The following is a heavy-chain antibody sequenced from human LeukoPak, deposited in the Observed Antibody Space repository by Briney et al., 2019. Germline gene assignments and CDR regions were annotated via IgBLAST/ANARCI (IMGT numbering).Heavy chain of an antibody. V-gene: IGHV1-69*06. J-gene: IGHJ3*02. D-gene: IGHD3-9*01. CDR1: GGTFSNYA. Sequence: GSSVKVSCKASGGTFSNYAISWVRQAPGQGLEWMGGIMPIFGTGKNAQKFQGRVTMTEDTSTDTAYMELSSLRSEDTAVYYCATENILTGYYRNAFDIWGQGTMVTVSS. CDR3: ATENILTGYYRNAFDI. CDR2: IMPIFGTG.